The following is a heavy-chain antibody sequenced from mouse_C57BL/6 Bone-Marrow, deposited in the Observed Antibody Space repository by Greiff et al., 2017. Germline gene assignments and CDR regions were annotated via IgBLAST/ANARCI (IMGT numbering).Heavy chain of an antibody. J-gene: IGHJ1*03. Sequence: VQLKHSGPVLVKPGASVKMSCKASGYTFTDYYMNWVKQSHGKSLEWIGVINPYNGGTSYNQKFKGKAPLTVDKSSSTAYMELNSLTADDSAVYYCVFLPGDVWGTGTTVTVSS. D-gene: IGHD2-10*01. CDR3: VFLPGDV. CDR2: INPYNGGT. V-gene: IGHV1-19*01. CDR1: GYTFTDYY.